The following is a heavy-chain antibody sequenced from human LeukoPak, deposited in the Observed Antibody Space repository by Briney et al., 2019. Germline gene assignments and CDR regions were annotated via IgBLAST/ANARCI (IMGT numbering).Heavy chain of an antibody. V-gene: IGHV1-24*01. CDR2: FDPEDGET. D-gene: IGHD3-22*01. J-gene: IGHJ4*02. CDR3: ATPNRYYYDSSGYYYVFDY. Sequence: ASVKVSCKVSGYTLTELSMHWVRQAPGKGLEWMGGFDPEDGETIYAQKFQGRVTMTEDTSTDTAYMELSSLRSEDTAVYYCATPNRYYYDSSGYYYVFDYWGQGTLVTVSS. CDR1: GYTLTELS.